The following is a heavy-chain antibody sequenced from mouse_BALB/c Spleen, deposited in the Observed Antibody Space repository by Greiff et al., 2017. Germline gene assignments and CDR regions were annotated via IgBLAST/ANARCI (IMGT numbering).Heavy chain of an antibody. D-gene: IGHD2-3*01. Sequence: QVQLQQSGAELVRPGTSVKISCKASGYAFTNYWLGWVKQRPGHGLEWIGDIYPGSGNTYYNEKFKGKATLTADKSSSTAYMQLSSLTSEDSAVYFCARGGLYDGYYLAWFAYWGQGTLVTVSA. CDR2: IYPGSGNT. CDR1: GYAFTNYW. V-gene: IGHV1-63*01. J-gene: IGHJ3*01. CDR3: ARGGLYDGYYLAWFAY.